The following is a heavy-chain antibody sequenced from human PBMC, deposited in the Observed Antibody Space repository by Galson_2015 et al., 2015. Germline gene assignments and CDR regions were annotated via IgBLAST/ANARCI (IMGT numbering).Heavy chain of an antibody. CDR1: GYTFTGYY. CDR2: INPNSGGT. Sequence: SVKVSCKASGYTFTGYYMHWVRQAPGQGLEWMGWINPNSGGTNYAQKFQGWATMTRDPSISTAYMELSRLRSDDTAVYYCARDTIFGVAPGCWFDPWGQGTLVTVSS. V-gene: IGHV1-2*04. D-gene: IGHD3-3*01. J-gene: IGHJ5*02. CDR3: ARDTIFGVAPGCWFDP.